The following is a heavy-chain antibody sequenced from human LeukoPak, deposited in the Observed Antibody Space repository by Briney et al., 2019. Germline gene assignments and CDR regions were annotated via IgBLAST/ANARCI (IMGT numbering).Heavy chain of an antibody. Sequence: SETLSLTCAVYGGSFSGYYWSWIRQPPGKGLEWIGEINHSGSTNYNPSLKSRVTISVDTSKNQFSLKLSSVTAADTAVYYCARVWFGDLGAFDIWGQGTMVTVSS. V-gene: IGHV4-34*01. D-gene: IGHD3-10*01. CDR1: GGSFSGYY. CDR2: INHSGST. CDR3: ARVWFGDLGAFDI. J-gene: IGHJ3*02.